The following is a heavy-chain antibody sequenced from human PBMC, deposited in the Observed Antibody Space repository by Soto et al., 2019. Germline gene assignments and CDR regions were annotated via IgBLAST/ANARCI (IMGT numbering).Heavy chain of an antibody. Sequence: EVQLVESGGGVIQPGGSLRLSCAASGFAVSSKYMTWVRQAPGKGLEWVSVIYGGGTTYYADSVKGRFTISRDTSKNTLYLQMHSLSAVDTAVYYCVQTTGWPGFDFWGQGTLVTVSS. J-gene: IGHJ4*02. CDR2: IYGGGTT. V-gene: IGHV3-53*01. CDR1: GFAVSSKY. CDR3: VQTTGWPGFDF. D-gene: IGHD6-19*01.